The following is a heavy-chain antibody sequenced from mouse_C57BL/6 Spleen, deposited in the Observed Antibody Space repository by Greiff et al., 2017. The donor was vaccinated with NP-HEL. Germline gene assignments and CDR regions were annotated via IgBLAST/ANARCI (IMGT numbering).Heavy chain of an antibody. D-gene: IGHD1-1*01. V-gene: IGHV3-6*01. CDR1: GYSITSGYY. CDR3: ARESTTVPVDY. Sequence: ESGPGLVKPSQSLSLTCSVTGYSITSGYYWNWIRQFPGNKLEWMGYISYDGSNNYNPSLKNRISITRDTSKNQFFLKLNSVTTEDTATYYCARESTTVPVDYWGQGTTLTVSS. J-gene: IGHJ2*01. CDR2: ISYDGSN.